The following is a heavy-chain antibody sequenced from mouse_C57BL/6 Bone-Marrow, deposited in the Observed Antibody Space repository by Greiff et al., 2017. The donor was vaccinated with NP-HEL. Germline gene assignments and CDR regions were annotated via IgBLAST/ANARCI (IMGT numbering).Heavy chain of an antibody. CDR1: GFTFTDYY. J-gene: IGHJ3*01. V-gene: IGHV1-36*01. CDR2: VYPYNGGT. D-gene: IGHD3-2*02. Sequence: VQLQQSGPVLVKPGPSVKISCKASGFTFTDYYMHWVKQSHGKSLEWIGLVYPYNGGTSYNQKFKGKATLTVDTSSSTAYMELNSLTSEDSAVYYGAREDSSGYPFFAYWGQGTLVTVSA. CDR3: AREDSSGYPFFAY.